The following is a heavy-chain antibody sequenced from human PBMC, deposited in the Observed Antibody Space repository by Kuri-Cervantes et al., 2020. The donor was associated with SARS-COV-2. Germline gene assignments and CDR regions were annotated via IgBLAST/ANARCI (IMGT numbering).Heavy chain of an antibody. CDR2: ISSSGSTI. Sequence: GESLKISCAASGFTFSSYEMNWVRQAPGKGLEWVSYISSSGSTIYYADSVKGRFTISRDNAKNSLYLQMNSLRDEDTAVYYCARERYNYDFWSGYYTGFDYWGQGTLVTVSS. CDR1: GFTFSSYE. CDR3: ARERYNYDFWSGYYTGFDY. J-gene: IGHJ4*02. D-gene: IGHD3-3*01. V-gene: IGHV3-48*03.